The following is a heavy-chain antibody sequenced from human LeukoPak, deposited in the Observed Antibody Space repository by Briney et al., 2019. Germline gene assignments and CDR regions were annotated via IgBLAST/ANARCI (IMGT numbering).Heavy chain of an antibody. CDR1: GFTFSSYA. D-gene: IGHD6-13*01. J-gene: IGHJ4*02. V-gene: IGHV3-30*04. CDR2: ISYDGSNK. CDR3: AKGGYSSRLYYFDY. Sequence: GGSLRLSCAASGFTFSSYAMHWVRQAPGKGLEWVAVISYDGSNKYYADSVKGRFTISRDNSKNTLYLQMNSLRAEDTAVYYCAKGGYSSRLYYFDYWGQGTLVTVSS.